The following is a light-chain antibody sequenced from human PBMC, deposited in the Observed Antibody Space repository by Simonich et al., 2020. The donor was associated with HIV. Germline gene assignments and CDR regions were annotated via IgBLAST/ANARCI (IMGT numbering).Light chain of an antibody. CDR2: YVN. CDR3: SSFRSGTSWV. V-gene: IGLV2-14*03. J-gene: IGLJ3*02. CDR1: FSDVGDYNY. Sequence: QSALTQPASVSGSPGQSITISCTGTFSDVGDYNYVSWYQQHPGKAPKLMTYYVNKQPSGVSNRFSGSKSGNTASLTISGLQAEDEADYYCSSFRSGTSWVFGGGTKLTVL.